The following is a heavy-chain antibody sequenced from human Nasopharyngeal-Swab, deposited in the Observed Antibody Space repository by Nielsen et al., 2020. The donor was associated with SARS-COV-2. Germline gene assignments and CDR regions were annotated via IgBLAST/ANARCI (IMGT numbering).Heavy chain of an antibody. CDR3: ARVSPGSSWYPYYFDY. CDR1: GGSISSSNR. CDR2: IYHSGST. V-gene: IGHV4-4*02. Sequence: GSLRLSCAVSGGSISSSNRWSWVRQPPGKGLEWIGEIYHSGSTNYNPSLKSRVTISVDKSKNQFSLKLSSVTAADTAVYYCARVSPGSSWYPYYFDYWGQGTLVTVSS. J-gene: IGHJ4*02. D-gene: IGHD6-13*01.